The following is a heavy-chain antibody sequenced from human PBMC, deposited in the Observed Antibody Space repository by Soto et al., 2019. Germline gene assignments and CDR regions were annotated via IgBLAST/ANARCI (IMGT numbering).Heavy chain of an antibody. V-gene: IGHV4-30-4*01. J-gene: IGHJ4*02. CDR3: ASLRRLLDY. CDR1: GGSISSGDYY. CDR2: IYYSGST. D-gene: IGHD5-18*01. Sequence: TRYLARTFSGGSISSGDYYWSWIRRPAGRGLEWIGYIYYSGSTCYNPSLMGRVTISVDRSKNQFSLKLSSVPAADTAVYYCASLRRLLDYWGQGTLVTV.